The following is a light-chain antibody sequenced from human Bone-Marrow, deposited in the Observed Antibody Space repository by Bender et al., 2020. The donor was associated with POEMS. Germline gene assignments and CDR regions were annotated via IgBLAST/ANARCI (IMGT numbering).Light chain of an antibody. V-gene: IGLV1-47*01. CDR2: RNT. J-gene: IGLJ2*01. CDR3: AAWDDILSGLV. CDR1: SSNIGSHY. Sequence: QSVLTQPPSASGTPGQRVTISCSGSSSNIGSHYVYWYQQLPGTAPKLLIYRNTQRPSGVPDRFSGSKSGTSTSLAISGLQSEDEADYYCAAWDDILSGLVLGGGTKLTVL.